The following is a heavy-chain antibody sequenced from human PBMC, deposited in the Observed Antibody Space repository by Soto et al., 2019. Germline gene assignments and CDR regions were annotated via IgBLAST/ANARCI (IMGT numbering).Heavy chain of an antibody. J-gene: IGHJ4*02. Sequence: ASVKVSCKAPGYAFTSYARHWVHQSPGQRHEWMGCINAGNGNTKYSQKFQGRVTMTEDTSTDTVYLELSSLRSEDTAVYYCTTIRDGTIFGLPPAHWGQGTLVTVSS. CDR2: INAGNGNT. V-gene: IGHV1-3*01. CDR1: GYAFTSYA. D-gene: IGHD3-3*01. CDR3: TTIRDGTIFGLPPAH.